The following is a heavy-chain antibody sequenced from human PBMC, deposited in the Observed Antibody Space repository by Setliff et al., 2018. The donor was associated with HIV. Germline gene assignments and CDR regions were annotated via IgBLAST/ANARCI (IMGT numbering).Heavy chain of an antibody. CDR1: GYIFTDYY. D-gene: IGHD3-22*01. V-gene: IGHV1-2*06. CDR2: INPNSGGT. J-gene: IGHJ4*02. CDR3: VRVGPWYYGRSGYLASWDY. Sequence: ASVKVSCKASGYIFTDYYMHWVRQAPGQELGWMGRINPNSGGTNYAQKFQGRVTMTRDTSISTAYMELSSLSSEDTAVYYCVRVGPWYYGRSGYLASWDYWGQGTQVTVSS.